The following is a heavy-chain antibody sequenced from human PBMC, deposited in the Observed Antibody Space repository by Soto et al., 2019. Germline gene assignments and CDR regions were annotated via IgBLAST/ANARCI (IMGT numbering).Heavy chain of an antibody. CDR3: ARCIQGDYYYGMDV. Sequence: APVKVSCKASGYTFYSHSISWVRQALGQGLEWMGRINADYGNTQYAQKFRGRVTMTTDTSTTTVYMELTNLRSDDTAVYYCARCIQGDYYYGMDVWGQGTTVTVSS. V-gene: IGHV1-18*01. J-gene: IGHJ6*02. CDR2: INADYGNT. D-gene: IGHD5-18*01. CDR1: GYTFYSHS.